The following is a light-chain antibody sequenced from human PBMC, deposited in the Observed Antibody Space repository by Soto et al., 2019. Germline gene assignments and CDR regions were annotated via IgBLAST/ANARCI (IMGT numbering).Light chain of an antibody. V-gene: IGLV2-14*01. CDR2: EVS. Sequence: QSALAQPASVAGSPGQSITISCTGTSRDVGGYNYVSWYQQYPGKAPKVLIYEVSYRPSGVSDRFSGSKSGNTASLTISGLQTEDEAEYYCSSYTSTGTLVFGGGTKLTVL. CDR3: SSYTSTGTLV. J-gene: IGLJ2*01. CDR1: SRDVGGYNY.